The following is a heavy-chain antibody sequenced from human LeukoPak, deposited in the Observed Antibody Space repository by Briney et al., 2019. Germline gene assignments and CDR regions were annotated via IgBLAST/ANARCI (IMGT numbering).Heavy chain of an antibody. D-gene: IGHD3-22*01. V-gene: IGHV2-70*11. J-gene: IGHJ1*01. Sequence: SGPTLVNPTQTLTLTCTFSGFSLSTSGMCVSWIRQPPGKALEWLARIDRDDDKYYSTSLKTRLTISKDTSKNQVVLTMTNMDPVDTATYYCARDYYDSSGQGYFQHWGQGTLVTVSP. CDR1: GFSLSTSGMC. CDR3: ARDYYDSSGQGYFQH. CDR2: IDRDDDK.